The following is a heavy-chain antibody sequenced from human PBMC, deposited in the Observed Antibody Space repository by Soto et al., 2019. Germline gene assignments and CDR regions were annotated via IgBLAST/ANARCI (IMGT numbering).Heavy chain of an antibody. CDR2: IIPILGIA. CDR3: ARDDAFSSGWAYYFDY. J-gene: IGHJ4*02. D-gene: IGHD6-19*01. CDR1: GGTFSSYT. V-gene: IGHV1-69*04. Sequence: ASVKVSCKASGGTFSSYTISWVRQAPGQELEWMGRIIPILGIANYAQKFQGRVTITADKSTSTAYMELSSLRSEDTAVYYCARDDAFSSGWAYYFDYWGQGTLVTVSS.